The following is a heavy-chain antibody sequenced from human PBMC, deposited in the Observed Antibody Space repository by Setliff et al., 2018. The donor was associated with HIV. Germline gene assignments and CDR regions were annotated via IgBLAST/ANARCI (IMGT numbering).Heavy chain of an antibody. Sequence: GESLKLYCKGSGYRFTSYWIGWVRQMPGKGLEWEGIIYPGDSDTRYSPSFQGQVTISTDKSISTAYLQWSSLKASNTAMYYCARLIYYDSSGPKGYYFDYWGQGTLVTVSS. D-gene: IGHD3-22*01. J-gene: IGHJ4*02. CDR1: GYRFTSYW. V-gene: IGHV5-51*01. CDR3: ARLIYYDSSGPKGYYFDY. CDR2: IYPGDSDT.